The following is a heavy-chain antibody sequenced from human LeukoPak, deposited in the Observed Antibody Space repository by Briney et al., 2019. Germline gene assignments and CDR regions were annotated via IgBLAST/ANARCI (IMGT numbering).Heavy chain of an antibody. J-gene: IGHJ3*02. CDR3: ARGDYGDYVGDAFDI. D-gene: IGHD4-17*01. CDR1: GGSISSSSYY. Sequence: PSETLSLTCTVSGGSISSSSYYWGWIRQPPGKGLEWIGSIYYSGSTYYNPSLKSRVTISVDTSKNQFSLKLSSVTAADTAVYYCARGDYGDYVGDAFDIWGQGTMVTVSS. V-gene: IGHV4-39*01. CDR2: IYYSGST.